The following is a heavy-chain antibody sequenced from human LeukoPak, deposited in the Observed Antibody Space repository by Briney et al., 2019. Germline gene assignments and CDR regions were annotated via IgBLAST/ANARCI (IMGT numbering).Heavy chain of an antibody. CDR1: GYTLTELS. CDR3: ATGRWSGYRGPYYFDY. Sequence: EASVKVSCKVSGYTLTELSMHWVRQAPGKELEWMGGFDPEDGETIYAQKFQGRVTMTEDTSTDTAYMELSSLRSEDTAVYYCATGRWSGYRGPYYFDYWGQGTLVTVSS. CDR2: FDPEDGET. J-gene: IGHJ4*02. D-gene: IGHD3-3*01. V-gene: IGHV1-24*01.